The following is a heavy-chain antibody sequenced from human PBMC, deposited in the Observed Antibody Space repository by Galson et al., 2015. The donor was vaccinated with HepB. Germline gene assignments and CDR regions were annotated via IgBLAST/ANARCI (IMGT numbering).Heavy chain of an antibody. V-gene: IGHV3-11*03. CDR3: LWFGELLARAAFDI. Sequence: SLRLSCAASGFTFSDYYMSWIRQAPGKGLEWVSYISSSSSYTNYADSVKGRFTISRDNAKNSLYLQMNSLRAEDTAVYYCLWFGELLARAAFDIWGQGTMVTVSS. J-gene: IGHJ3*02. D-gene: IGHD3-10*01. CDR1: GFTFSDYY. CDR2: ISSSSSYT.